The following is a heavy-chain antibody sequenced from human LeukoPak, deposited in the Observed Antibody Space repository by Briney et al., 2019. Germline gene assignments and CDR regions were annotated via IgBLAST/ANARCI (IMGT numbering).Heavy chain of an antibody. CDR3: ARDGYTYGLFDY. V-gene: IGHV1-18*01. CDR1: GYTFTSYG. Sequence: ASVKVSCKASGYTFTSYGISWVRQAPGQGLEWMGWISAYSGNTNYAQKLQGRVTMTTDTSTSTAYMELSSLRSEDTAIYYCARDGYTYGLFDYWGQGALVTVSS. J-gene: IGHJ4*02. D-gene: IGHD5-18*01. CDR2: ISAYSGNT.